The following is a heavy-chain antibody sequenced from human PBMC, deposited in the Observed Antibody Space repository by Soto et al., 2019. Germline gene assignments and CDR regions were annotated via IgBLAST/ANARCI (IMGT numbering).Heavy chain of an antibody. CDR2: ISYDGSNK. D-gene: IGHD2-2*01. J-gene: IGHJ4*02. CDR1: GFTFSNYG. Sequence: VQLLESGGGLVQPGGSLRLSCAASGFTFSNYGMSWVRQAPGRGLEWVAVISYDGSNKYYADFVKGRFTISRDNSKNMVYLQMNSLRTEDTAVYYCARDWGNRVAVPAYYFDYWGQGTLVTVSS. CDR3: ARDWGNRVAVPAYYFDY. V-gene: IGHV3-30*03.